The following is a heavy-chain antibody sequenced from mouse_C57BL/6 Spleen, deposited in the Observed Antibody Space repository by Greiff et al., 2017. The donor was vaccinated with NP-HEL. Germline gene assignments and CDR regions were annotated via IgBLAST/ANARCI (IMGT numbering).Heavy chain of an antibody. J-gene: IGHJ2*01. CDR3: ARRGYDGYDFDY. V-gene: IGHV1-81*01. Sequence: QVQLQQSGAELARPGASVKLSCKASGYTFTSYGISWVKQRTGQGLEWIGEIYPRSGNTYYNEKFKGKATLTADKSSSTAYMELRSLTSEDSAVYFCARRGYDGYDFDYWGQGTTLTVSS. D-gene: IGHD2-3*01. CDR1: GYTFTSYG. CDR2: IYPRSGNT.